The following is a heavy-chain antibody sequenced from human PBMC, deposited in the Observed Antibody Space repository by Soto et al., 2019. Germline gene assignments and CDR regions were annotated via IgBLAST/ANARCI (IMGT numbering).Heavy chain of an antibody. V-gene: IGHV1-18*01. CDR1: GYTFTSYG. CDR2: ISAYNGNT. Sequence: ASVKVSCKASGYTFTSYGISWVRQAPGQGLEWMGWISAYNGNTNYAQKLQGRVTMTTDTSTSTAYMELRGLRSDDTAVYYCASHNGAWFTIFGVVPHPYYYYYGMDVWGQ. CDR3: ASHNGAWFTIFGVVPHPYYYYYGMDV. D-gene: IGHD3-3*01. J-gene: IGHJ6*02.